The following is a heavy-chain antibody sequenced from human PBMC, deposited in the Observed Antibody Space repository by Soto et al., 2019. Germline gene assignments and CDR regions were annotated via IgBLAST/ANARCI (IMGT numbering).Heavy chain of an antibody. V-gene: IGHV3-23*01. CDR1: GFSFSSYA. J-gene: IGHJ4*02. CDR2: ISGGGGST. Sequence: GGSLRLSCAASGFSFSSYAMSWVRQAPGKGLEWVSTISGGGGSTYYADSVKGRFTISRDNSKNTLYLQMNSLRAEVTAVYYCAKFPGGYYDSTGYIDYWGQGTLVTVSS. CDR3: AKFPGGYYDSTGYIDY. D-gene: IGHD3-22*01.